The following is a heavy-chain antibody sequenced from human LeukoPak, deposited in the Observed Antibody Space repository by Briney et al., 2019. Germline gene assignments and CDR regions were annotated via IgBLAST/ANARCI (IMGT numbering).Heavy chain of an antibody. Sequence: GGSLRLSCAASGFTFSSYAMSWVRQAPGKGLEWVSAISGSGGSTYYADSVKGRFTISRDNSKNTLYLQMNSLRAEDTAVYYCAKTPISYCSSTSCYSYYWGQGTLVTVSS. CDR3: AKTPISYCSSTSCYSYY. CDR2: ISGSGGST. V-gene: IGHV3-23*01. CDR1: GFTFSSYA. D-gene: IGHD2-2*01. J-gene: IGHJ4*02.